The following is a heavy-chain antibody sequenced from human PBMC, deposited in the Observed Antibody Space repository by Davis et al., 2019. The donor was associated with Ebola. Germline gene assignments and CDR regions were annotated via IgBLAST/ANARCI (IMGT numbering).Heavy chain of an antibody. Sequence: PGGSLRLSCAASGFTVSSNYMSWVRQAPGKGLEWVSVIYSGGSTYYADSVKGRFTISRDNSKNTLYLQMNSLRAEDTAVYYCAKSPFAHYYYGMDVWGQGTTVTVSS. D-gene: IGHD3-10*01. CDR1: GFTVSSNY. CDR3: AKSPFAHYYYGMDV. V-gene: IGHV3-53*01. J-gene: IGHJ6*02. CDR2: IYSGGST.